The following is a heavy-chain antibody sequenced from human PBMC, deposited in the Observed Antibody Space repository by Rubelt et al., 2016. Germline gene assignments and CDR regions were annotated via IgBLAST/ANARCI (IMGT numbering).Heavy chain of an antibody. CDR1: GYTFTSYG. V-gene: IGHV1-18*01. D-gene: IGHD1-1*01. Sequence: QVQLVQSGAEVKKPGASVKVSCKASGYTFTSYGISWVRQAPGQGLEWMGWISAYDGNTNYAQKLQCGVTRTTETSTSTAYMELRSLRSDDTAVYFCARDQLALYAFDIWGQGTMVTVSS. CDR3: ARDQLALYAFDI. CDR2: ISAYDGNT. J-gene: IGHJ3*02.